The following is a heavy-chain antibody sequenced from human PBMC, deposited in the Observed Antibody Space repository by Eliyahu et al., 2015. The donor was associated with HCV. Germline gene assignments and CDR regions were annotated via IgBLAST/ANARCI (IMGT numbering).Heavy chain of an antibody. D-gene: IGHD2-2*01. Sequence: VQLQESGPGLVKPSETLSLICSVSGGSINXDYWXWVRXPPGXGLEWLGFVXXSGSATXPSLXGRVTMSLDMSKNQVSLRLNSVTAADTAVYYCAREDFVVVPVVVPNWLDPWGQGTLVTVSS. CDR2: VXXSGSA. CDR1: GGSINXDY. V-gene: IGHV4-59*01. J-gene: IGHJ5*02. CDR3: AREDFVVVPVVVPNWLDP.